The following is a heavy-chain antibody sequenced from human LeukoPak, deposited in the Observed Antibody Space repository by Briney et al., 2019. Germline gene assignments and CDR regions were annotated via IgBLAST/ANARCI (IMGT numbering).Heavy chain of an antibody. D-gene: IGHD2-2*01. CDR2: ISSTSSHI. CDR1: GFTFNTYS. J-gene: IGHJ3*02. CDR3: ARGGSSTTSRDTFDI. Sequence: GGSLRLSCAASGFTFNTYSINWVRQAPGKGLEWVSSISSTSSHIYYADSLKGRFTISRDNAKNSLYLQMNSLGAEDTAVYYCARGGSSTTSRDTFDIWGQGTMVTVSS. V-gene: IGHV3-21*01.